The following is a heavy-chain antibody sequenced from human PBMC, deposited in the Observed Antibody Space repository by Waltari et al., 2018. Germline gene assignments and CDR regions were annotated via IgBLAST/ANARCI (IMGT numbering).Heavy chain of an antibody. CDR1: DLPFGSSW. CDR2: RKQDGSGK. J-gene: IGHJ3*02. V-gene: IGHV3-7*01. CDR3: ASRSPCGAACWGKDSFDI. Sequence: EQLLGSGGGLVKLGGSLRLPCEPSDLPFGSSWMTWFRQAPGRGRGVVAKRKQDGSGKHYGDSANGRFTMSSGNAKTSLYLQMTSVRAEDTVGDYCASRSPCGAACWGKDSFDIGGQGTMVTVTS. D-gene: IGHD2-21*02.